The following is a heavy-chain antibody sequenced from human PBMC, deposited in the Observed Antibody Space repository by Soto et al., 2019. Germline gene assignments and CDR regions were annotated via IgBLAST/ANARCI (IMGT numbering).Heavy chain of an antibody. D-gene: IGHD3-22*01. CDR1: GFTFSSYW. V-gene: IGHV3-7*03. Sequence: GESLKISCAASGFTFSSYWMSWVRQAPGKGLEWVANIKQDGSEKYYVDSVKGRFTISRDNAKNSLYLQMNSLRAEDTAVYYCARDYYDSSGYFFDAFDIWGQGTMVTVSS. CDR3: ARDYYDSSGYFFDAFDI. J-gene: IGHJ3*02. CDR2: IKQDGSEK.